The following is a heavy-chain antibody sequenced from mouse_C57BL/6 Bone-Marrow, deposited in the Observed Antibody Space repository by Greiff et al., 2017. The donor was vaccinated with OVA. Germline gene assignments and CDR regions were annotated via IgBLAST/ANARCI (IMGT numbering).Heavy chain of an antibody. V-gene: IGHV14-4*01. Sequence: VQLQQSGAELVRPGASVTLSCTASGFNIKDDDMHWVKQRPEQGLEWIGWIDPENGDTEYASKFQGKATITADTSSNTAYLQLSSLTSEDTAVYYCTYRGAMDYWGQGTSVTVSS. CDR3: TYRGAMDY. CDR1: GFNIKDDD. J-gene: IGHJ4*01. CDR2: IDPENGDT.